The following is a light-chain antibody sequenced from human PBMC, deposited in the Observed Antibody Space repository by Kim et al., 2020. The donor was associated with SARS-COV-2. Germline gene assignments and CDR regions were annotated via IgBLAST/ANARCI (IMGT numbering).Light chain of an antibody. CDR2: GVS. V-gene: IGKV3-20*01. CDR1: QSVSSSS. CDR3: QQYGTSPRT. Sequence: SPGERAPIACRTSQSVSSSSLAWYQQKPGQAPRLLIYGVSSRATGIPDRFSGSGSGTDFTLTISRLEPEDVAVYYCQQYGTSPRTFGQGTKVEIK. J-gene: IGKJ1*01.